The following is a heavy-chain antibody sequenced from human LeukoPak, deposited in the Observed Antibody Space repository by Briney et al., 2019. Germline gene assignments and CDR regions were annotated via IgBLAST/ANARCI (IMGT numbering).Heavy chain of an antibody. J-gene: IGHJ6*03. CDR3: ARDGRPYDLYYDFWSGYYNWAPNYYYYYYMDV. D-gene: IGHD3-3*01. V-gene: IGHV3-7*01. CDR1: GFTFSSYW. CDR2: IKQDGSEK. Sequence: PGGSLRLSCAASGFTFSSYWMSWVRQAPGKGLEWVANIKQDGSEKYYVDSVKGRFTISRDNAKNSLYLQMNSLRAEDTAVYYCARDGRPYDLYYDFWSGYYNWAPNYYYYYYMDVWGKGTTVTVSS.